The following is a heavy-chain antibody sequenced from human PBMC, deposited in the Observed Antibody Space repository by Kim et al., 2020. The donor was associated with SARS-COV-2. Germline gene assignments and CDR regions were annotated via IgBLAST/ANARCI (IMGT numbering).Heavy chain of an antibody. V-gene: IGHV4-4*07. CDR2: IYTSGST. CDR1: GGSISSYY. CDR3: ARDQQQLGQVPDAASIFDY. J-gene: IGHJ4*02. Sequence: SETLSLTCTVSGGSISSYYWSWIRQPAGKGLEWIGRIYTSGSTNYNPSLKSRVTMSVDTSKNQFSLKLSSVTAADTAVYYCARDQQQLGQVPDAASIFDYWGQGNLVTVSS. D-gene: IGHD6-13*01.